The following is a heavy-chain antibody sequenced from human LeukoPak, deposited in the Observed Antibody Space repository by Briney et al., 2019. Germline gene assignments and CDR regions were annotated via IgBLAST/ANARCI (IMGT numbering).Heavy chain of an antibody. CDR2: INPDGSEK. Sequence: GGSLRLSCAASGFRLGSDWMMWVPQAPGKGVEWVANINPDGSEKYYVDSVKGRFTISRDNDKNPLYLRLNSLRADDTAVYYCVRYYDPPVGDAFDIWGQGTLVTVSS. D-gene: IGHD3-16*01. J-gene: IGHJ3*02. V-gene: IGHV3-7*01. CDR3: VRYYDPPVGDAFDI. CDR1: GFRLGSDW.